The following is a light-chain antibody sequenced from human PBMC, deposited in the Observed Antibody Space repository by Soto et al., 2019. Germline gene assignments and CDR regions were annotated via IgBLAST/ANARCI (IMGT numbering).Light chain of an antibody. CDR2: DAS. CDR1: QSLLHINGYND. Sequence: DIVVTQSPLSLPVTPGEPASISCRSSQSLLHINGYNDLAWYQHKPGKAPKLLIYDASNLDSGVPSRFSGSGSGTEFSLTISNLQPDDCATYYCQQYENYWTFGQGTKVDNK. J-gene: IGKJ1*01. V-gene: IGKV2-28*01. CDR3: QQYENYWT.